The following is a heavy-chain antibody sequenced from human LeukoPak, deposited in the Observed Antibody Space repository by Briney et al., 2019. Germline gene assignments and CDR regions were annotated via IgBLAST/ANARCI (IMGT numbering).Heavy chain of an antibody. CDR2: IYSGGST. CDR3: ARDPYYYDSSGYIGRNGMDV. J-gene: IGHJ6*02. Sequence: GGSLRLSCAASGFTVSSNYMSWVRQAPGKGLEWVSVIYSGGSTYYADSVKGRFTISRDNSKNTLYLQMNSLRAEDTAVYYCARDPYYYDSSGYIGRNGMDVWGQGTTVTLSS. D-gene: IGHD3-22*01. CDR1: GFTVSSNY. V-gene: IGHV3-53*01.